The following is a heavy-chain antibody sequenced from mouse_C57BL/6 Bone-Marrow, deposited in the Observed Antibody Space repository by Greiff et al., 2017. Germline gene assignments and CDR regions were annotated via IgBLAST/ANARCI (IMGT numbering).Heavy chain of an antibody. CDR1: GYTFTDYY. CDR3: ARRTTVVPYYFDY. J-gene: IGHJ2*01. V-gene: IGHV1-19*01. Sequence: EVQLQESGPVLVKPGASVKMSCKASGYTFTDYYMNWVKQSHGKSLEWIGVINPYNGGTSYNQKFKGKATLTVDKSSSTAYMELNSLTSEDSAGYYCARRTTVVPYYFDYWGQGTTLTVSS. CDR2: INPYNGGT. D-gene: IGHD1-1*01.